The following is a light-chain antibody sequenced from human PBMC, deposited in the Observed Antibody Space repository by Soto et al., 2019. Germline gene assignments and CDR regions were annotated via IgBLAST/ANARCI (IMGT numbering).Light chain of an antibody. CDR2: DDD. V-gene: IGLV1-51*01. Sequence: QSVLTQPPSVSAAPGQTVTISCSGSSFNIGSFYVSWYQQLPGTAPKVLIYDDDRRPSGIPDRFSASKSGTSATLGISGLQTGDEADYYCATWDGSLSAVVFGGGTKLTVL. CDR3: ATWDGSLSAVV. J-gene: IGLJ2*01. CDR1: SFNIGSFY.